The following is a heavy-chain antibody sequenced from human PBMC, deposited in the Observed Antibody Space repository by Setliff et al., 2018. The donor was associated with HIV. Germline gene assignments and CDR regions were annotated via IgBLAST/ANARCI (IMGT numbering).Heavy chain of an antibody. D-gene: IGHD3-10*01. V-gene: IGHV1-8*02. CDR2: MNPNSGNT. Sequence: ASVKVSCKASGHTFTSYDIYWVRQATGQGLEWMGWMNPNSGNTGYAQKFQGRVTMTRDTSISTAYMELSSLRSDDTAVYFCARGALLAVFDFDHWGHGTQVTVSS. CDR3: ARGALLAVFDFDH. CDR1: GHTFTSYD. J-gene: IGHJ4*01.